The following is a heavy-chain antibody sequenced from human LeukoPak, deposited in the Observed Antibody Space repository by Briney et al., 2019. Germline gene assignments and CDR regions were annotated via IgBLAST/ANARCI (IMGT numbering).Heavy chain of an antibody. CDR1: GYSFTSYW. CDR2: IYPGDSDT. Sequence: GESLKISCEGSGYSFTSYWIGWVRQMPGKGLEWMGIIYPGDSDTRYSPSFQGQVTISADKSISTAYLQWSSLKASDTAMYYCARPRIVGATEDAFDIWGQGTMVTVSS. V-gene: IGHV5-51*01. J-gene: IGHJ3*02. D-gene: IGHD1-26*01. CDR3: ARPRIVGATEDAFDI.